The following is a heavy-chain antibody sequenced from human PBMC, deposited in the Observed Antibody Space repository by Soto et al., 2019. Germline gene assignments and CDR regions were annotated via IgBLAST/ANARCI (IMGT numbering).Heavy chain of an antibody. Sequence: QVPLVESGGGVVQPGRSLRLSCAASGFTFSSYDMYWVRQAPGKGLEWIGYIYYSGGTYQNPSLKSRVTISLDTSKNQFSLKLSSVTAADTAIYYCAGDFRGYGRFDYWGQGTLVAVSS. D-gene: IGHD5-12*01. CDR2: IYYSGGT. J-gene: IGHJ4*02. CDR1: GFTFSSYD. CDR3: AGDFRGYGRFDY. V-gene: IGHV4-59*06.